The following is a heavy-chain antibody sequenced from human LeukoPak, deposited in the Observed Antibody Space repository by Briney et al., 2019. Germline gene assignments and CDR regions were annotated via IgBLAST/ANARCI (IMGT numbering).Heavy chain of an antibody. J-gene: IGHJ4*02. V-gene: IGHV1-69*01. CDR2: IIPIFGTA. D-gene: IGHD2-15*01. Sequence: APVKVSCKASGGTFSSYAISWVRQAPGQGLEWMGGIIPIFGTANYAQKFQGRVTITADESTSTAYMELSSLRSEDTAVYYCVYLGYCSGGSCYSGDFDYWGQGTLVTVSS. CDR1: GGTFSSYA. CDR3: VYLGYCSGGSCYSGDFDY.